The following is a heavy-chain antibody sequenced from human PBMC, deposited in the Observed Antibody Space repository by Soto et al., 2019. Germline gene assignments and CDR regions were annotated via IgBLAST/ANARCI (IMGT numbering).Heavy chain of an antibody. D-gene: IGHD3-22*01. CDR3: VKRIQWFQDEDLDY. CDR2: ISSNGGST. CDR1: GFTFSSYA. Sequence: GGSLRLSCSASGFTFSSYAMHWVRQAPGKGLEYVSAISSNGGSTYYADSVKGRFTISRDNSKNTLYLQMSSLRAEDTAVYYCVKRIQWFQDEDLDYWGQGTLVTVSS. V-gene: IGHV3-64D*08. J-gene: IGHJ4*02.